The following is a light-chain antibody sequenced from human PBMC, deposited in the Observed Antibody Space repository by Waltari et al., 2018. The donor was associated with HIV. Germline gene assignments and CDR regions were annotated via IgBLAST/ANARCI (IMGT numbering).Light chain of an antibody. V-gene: IGLV6-57*02. CDR3: QSYDSSNQGV. J-gene: IGLJ3*02. Sequence: NFMLTQPHSVSESPGKTVTISCTGSSGSIASNYVQWYRVLPARAPTTGIYEDNQRSSGVPDLFSGSIDSSSNSASLTISGLKTEDEADYYCQSYDSSNQGVFGGGTKLTVL. CDR1: SGSIASNY. CDR2: EDN.